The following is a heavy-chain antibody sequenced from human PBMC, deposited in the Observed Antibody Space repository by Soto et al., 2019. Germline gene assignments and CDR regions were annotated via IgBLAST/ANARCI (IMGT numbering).Heavy chain of an antibody. CDR1: GFTFSSYG. V-gene: IGHV3-33*01. CDR3: ARDRRAWGYDSSGTDYYGMDV. D-gene: IGHD3-22*01. Sequence: GGSLRLSCAASGFTFSSYGMHWVRQAPGKGLEWVAVIWYDGSNKYYADSVKGRFTISRDNSKNTLYLQMNSLRAEDTAVYYCARDRRAWGYDSSGTDYYGMDVWGQGTTVTVSS. CDR2: IWYDGSNK. J-gene: IGHJ6*02.